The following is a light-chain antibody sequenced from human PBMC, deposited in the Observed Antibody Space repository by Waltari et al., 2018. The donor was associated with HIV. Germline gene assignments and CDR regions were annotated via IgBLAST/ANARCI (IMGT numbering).Light chain of an antibody. CDR2: DAS. Sequence: EIVLTQSPATLSLSPGERATLSCRASQGVSIYLAWYQQKPGQAPRLLIYDASNRATGIPARFSGSGPGTDFTLTISSLEPEDFAVYYCQQRSNWLTFGGGTKVEIK. CDR1: QGVSIY. J-gene: IGKJ4*01. CDR3: QQRSNWLT. V-gene: IGKV3D-11*01.